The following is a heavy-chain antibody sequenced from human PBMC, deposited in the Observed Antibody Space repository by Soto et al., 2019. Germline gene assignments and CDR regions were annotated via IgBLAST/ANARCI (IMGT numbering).Heavy chain of an antibody. CDR1: GGSVSSGSYY. CDR2: IYYSGST. V-gene: IGHV4-61*01. Sequence: QVQLQESGPGLVKPSETLSLTCTVSGGSVSSGSYYWSWIRQPPGKELEWIGYIYYSGSTNYNPSLDGRVTIPVDTSKNQVSLKLSSVTAAETALYYCARYIGDGGYLYGMDVWGQGTTVTVSS. CDR3: ARYIGDGGYLYGMDV. D-gene: IGHD5-12*01. J-gene: IGHJ6*02.